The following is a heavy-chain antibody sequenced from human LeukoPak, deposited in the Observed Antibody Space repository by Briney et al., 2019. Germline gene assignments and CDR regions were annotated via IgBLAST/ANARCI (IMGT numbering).Heavy chain of an antibody. CDR3: ARDGGEYCSGGRCTAFDI. J-gene: IGHJ3*02. V-gene: IGHV3-21*01. D-gene: IGHD2-15*01. Sequence: PGGSLRLSCAASGFTFSSYSMNWVRQAPGKGLEWVSSISFSGSYIYYADSVKGRFTISRYNAKNSLYLQMNSLRVEDTAVYYCARDGGEYCSGGRCTAFDIWGQGTMVTVSS. CDR1: GFTFSSYS. CDR2: ISFSGSYI.